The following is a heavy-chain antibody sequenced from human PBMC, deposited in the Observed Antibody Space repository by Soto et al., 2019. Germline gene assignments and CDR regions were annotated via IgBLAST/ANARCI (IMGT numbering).Heavy chain of an antibody. CDR3: ARWPQPRYTADPYAVDL. CDR1: GGTFSSSG. Sequence: GASVKVSCKASGGTFSSSGFSWVRQAPGQGLEWMGMIVPSLDTTNYAQKFQARVTITADEVTSTAYMELRSLSSEDTAVYYCARWPQPRYTADPYAVDLWGQGTRVTVSS. J-gene: IGHJ6*02. CDR2: IVPSLDTT. D-gene: IGHD3-16*02. V-gene: IGHV1-69*11.